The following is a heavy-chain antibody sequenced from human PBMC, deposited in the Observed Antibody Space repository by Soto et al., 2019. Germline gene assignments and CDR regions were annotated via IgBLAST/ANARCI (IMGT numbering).Heavy chain of an antibody. CDR3: ARQGMPHHNWFDP. CDR2: ISYAGSNK. CDR1: GFTFNNYG. Sequence: QVQLVESGGGVVQPGRSLRLSCAASGFTFNNYGIHWVRQALGKVLEWVAVISYAGSNKYYADSVEGRFTISRDSSKNTLYLQLDSLRAEDTAVYYCARQGMPHHNWFDPWGQGTLVTVSS. V-gene: IGHV3-30*03. D-gene: IGHD2-2*01. J-gene: IGHJ5*02.